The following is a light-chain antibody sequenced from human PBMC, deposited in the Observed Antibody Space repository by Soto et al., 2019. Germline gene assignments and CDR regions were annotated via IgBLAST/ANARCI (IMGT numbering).Light chain of an antibody. J-gene: IGKJ2*01. V-gene: IGKV1-33*01. Sequence: DIQMTQSPAALSVSVGERVTITCQASQDIYIYLNWYQQKQGEAPNLLIYDASNLEAGVPSRCSGSGSGTHFSLTITSLQPEDIATYYCQQYDTLPPFTFGPGTRLDLK. CDR2: DAS. CDR1: QDIYIY. CDR3: QQYDTLPPFT.